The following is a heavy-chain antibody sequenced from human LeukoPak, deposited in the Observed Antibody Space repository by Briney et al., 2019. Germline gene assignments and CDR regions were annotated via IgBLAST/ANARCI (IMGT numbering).Heavy chain of an antibody. CDR1: GFTFSSYG. D-gene: IGHD3-10*01. J-gene: IGHJ4*02. CDR2: IGGRDGST. Sequence: PGGSLRLSCAASGFTFSSYGMSWVRQAPGKGLEWVSAIGGRDGSTYYADSVKGRFTISRDNSKNTLYVQMNSLRAEDTAVYYCAKGHYYGSGSLDYRGQGTLVTVSS. V-gene: IGHV3-23*01. CDR3: AKGHYYGSGSLDY.